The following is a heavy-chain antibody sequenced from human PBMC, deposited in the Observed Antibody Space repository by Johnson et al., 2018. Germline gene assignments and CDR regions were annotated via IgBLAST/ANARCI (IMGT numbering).Heavy chain of an antibody. CDR1: GFTFSSYG. J-gene: IGHJ6*03. V-gene: IGHV3-30*18. CDR3: AKDVYRRLLSNYYYMDV. CDR2: ISYDGSDE. D-gene: IGHD5-12*01. Sequence: QVQLRESGGGVVQPRRSLRLSCAASGFTFSSYGMHWVRQTPGKGLEWVAVISYDGSDEYYADSVKGRFTISRDNSKNTLYLQMNSLRAEDTAVYYCAKDVYRRLLSNYYYMDVWGKGTTVTVSS.